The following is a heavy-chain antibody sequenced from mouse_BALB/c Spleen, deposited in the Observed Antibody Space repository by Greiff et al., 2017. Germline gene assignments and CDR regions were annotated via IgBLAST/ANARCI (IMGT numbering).Heavy chain of an antibody. CDR1: GYSITSGYY. D-gene: IGHD2-2*01. Sequence: ESGPGLVKPSQSLSLTCSVTGYSITSGYYWNWIRQFPGNKLEWMGYISYDGSNNYNPSLKNRISITRDTSKNQFFLKLNSVTTEDTATYYCARYGYEDYFDYWGQGTTLTVSS. CDR2: ISYDGSN. J-gene: IGHJ2*01. V-gene: IGHV3-6*02. CDR3: ARYGYEDYFDY.